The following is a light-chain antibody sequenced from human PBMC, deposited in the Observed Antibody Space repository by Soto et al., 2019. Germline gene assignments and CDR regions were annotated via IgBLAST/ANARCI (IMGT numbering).Light chain of an antibody. J-gene: IGLJ1*01. CDR1: SSDVGNYDF. Sequence: QSVLTQPASVSASPGQSITLSCTGTSSDVGNYDFVSWYQQHPGKAPKLIIYEVTNRPSGVSSRFSGSKSGNTASLTISGLRSGDEAAYYCSSYTTSTTLFYVFGTGTKVTVL. V-gene: IGLV2-14*01. CDR2: EVT. CDR3: SSYTTSTTLFYV.